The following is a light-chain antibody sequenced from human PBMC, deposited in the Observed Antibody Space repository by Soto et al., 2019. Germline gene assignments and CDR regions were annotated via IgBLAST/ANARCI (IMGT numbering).Light chain of an antibody. Sequence: DIVLTQSPATLSLSPGERATLSCRASQSVGNNLAWYQQKPGKAPGLLIYEASTRATGIPARFSGSGSGTDFPLTISSLEHEDFAVYYCQQHANWPLTFGGGTKVEIK. CDR2: EAS. CDR1: QSVGNN. V-gene: IGKV3-11*01. J-gene: IGKJ4*01. CDR3: QQHANWPLT.